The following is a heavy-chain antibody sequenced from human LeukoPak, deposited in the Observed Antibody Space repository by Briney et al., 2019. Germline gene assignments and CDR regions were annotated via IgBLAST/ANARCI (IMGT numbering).Heavy chain of an antibody. J-gene: IGHJ5*02. V-gene: IGHV4-4*07. Sequence: SETLSLTCTFSGDSISSNYWSWIRQPAGKGLEWIARIHASGNIDYNPSLKSRVTITLDTPRKQVFLRLTSVTAADTAVYYCARDRGGSSWYNWDDAWGQGILVTVSS. CDR3: ARDRGGSSWYNWDDA. CDR1: GDSISSNY. D-gene: IGHD6-13*01. CDR2: IHASGNI.